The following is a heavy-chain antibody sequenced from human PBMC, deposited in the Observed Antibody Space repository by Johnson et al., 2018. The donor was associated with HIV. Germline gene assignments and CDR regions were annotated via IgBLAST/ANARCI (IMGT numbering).Heavy chain of an antibody. Sequence: QVQLVESGGGVVQPGGSLRLSCAASGFTFSNYGMHWVRQAPGKGLEWVALISYGGKNKYYADSVKGRFTISRDNSKNTLYLQMNSLRAEDTAVYYCARETAYCGGDCSGAFDIWGQGTMVTVSS. V-gene: IGHV3-30*03. CDR2: ISYGGKNK. J-gene: IGHJ3*02. D-gene: IGHD2-21*01. CDR3: ARETAYCGGDCSGAFDI. CDR1: GFTFSNYG.